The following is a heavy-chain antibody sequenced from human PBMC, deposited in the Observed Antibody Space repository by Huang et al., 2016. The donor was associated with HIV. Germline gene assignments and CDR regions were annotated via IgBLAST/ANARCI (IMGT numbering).Heavy chain of an antibody. J-gene: IGHJ3*02. CDR2: ISASSVDT. Sequence: QIQLMQSGPELKQPGASVKVSCKASGYTFTSYGITWVRQAPGQGPAGMGWISASSVDTEYAKKFQGRVTLTTDTATNIAYMELRSLRSDDTAKYYCARDPKYHRIGYYRQRRGIDIWGQGTMVIVSS. CDR3: ARDPKYHRIGYYRQRRGIDI. D-gene: IGHD3-22*01. V-gene: IGHV1-18*01. CDR1: GYTFTSYG.